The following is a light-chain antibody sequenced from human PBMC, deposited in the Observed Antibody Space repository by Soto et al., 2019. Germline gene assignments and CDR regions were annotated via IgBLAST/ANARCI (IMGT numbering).Light chain of an antibody. CDR3: QQYSSYPYT. Sequence: DIQMTQSPSTLSASVGDRVTITCRASQSISSWLAWYQQKPGKAPNLLIYKASSLQGGVPSRFSGSESGTEFTLTISSLQPDDFANYSCQQYSSYPYTFGQGTKLEI. J-gene: IGKJ2*01. CDR2: KAS. V-gene: IGKV1-5*03. CDR1: QSISSW.